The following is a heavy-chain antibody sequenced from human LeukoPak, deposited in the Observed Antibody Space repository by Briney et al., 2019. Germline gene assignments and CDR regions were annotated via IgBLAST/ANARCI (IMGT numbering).Heavy chain of an antibody. Sequence: ASVQVSCKASGGTFSSYAISWVRQAPGQGLEWMGGVIPIFGTANYAQKFQGRVTITTDESTSTAYMELSSLRSEDTAVYYCARGPGTTTHYYYYYMDVWGKGTTVTVSS. CDR1: GGTFSSYA. CDR2: VIPIFGTA. CDR3: ARGPGTTTHYYYYYMDV. D-gene: IGHD1-7*01. V-gene: IGHV1-69*05. J-gene: IGHJ6*03.